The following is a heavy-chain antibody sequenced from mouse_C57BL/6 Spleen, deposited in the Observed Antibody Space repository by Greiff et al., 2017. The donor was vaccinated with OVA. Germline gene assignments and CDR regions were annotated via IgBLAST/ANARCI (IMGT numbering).Heavy chain of an antibody. J-gene: IGHJ3*01. CDR3: ARGGSNTAY. Sequence: VQLQESGAELMKPGASVKLSCTASGFTFTGYWIEWVQQRPGHGLEWIGEILPGSGSTNYNEKFKGKATFTADTSYNTAYMQLSSLTTEDTAIXYCARGGSNTAYWGQGTLVTVSA. D-gene: IGHD1-1*01. CDR2: ILPGSGST. V-gene: IGHV1-9*01. CDR1: GFTFTGYW.